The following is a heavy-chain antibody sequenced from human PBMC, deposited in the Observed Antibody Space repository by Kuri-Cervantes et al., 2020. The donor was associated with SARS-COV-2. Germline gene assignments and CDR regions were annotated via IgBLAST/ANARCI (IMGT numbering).Heavy chain of an antibody. CDR3: ATSLKSLAYCSGGSCYHIDY. Sequence: ASVKVSCKASGYTFTAYYMHWVRQAPGQGLEWMGWINPNSGGANYAQKFQGRVTMTRDTSISTVYMGLSRLRSDDTALYYCATSLKSLAYCSGGSCYHIDYWGQGTLVTVSS. J-gene: IGHJ4*02. D-gene: IGHD2-15*01. V-gene: IGHV1-2*02. CDR1: GYTFTAYY. CDR2: INPNSGGA.